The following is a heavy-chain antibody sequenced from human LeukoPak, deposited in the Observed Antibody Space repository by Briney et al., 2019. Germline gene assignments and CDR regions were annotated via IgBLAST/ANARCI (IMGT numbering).Heavy chain of an antibody. CDR1: GASISSPYYY. CDR2: IYTSGST. CDR3: ARGPGRGSGWFKNYYYYYMDV. V-gene: IGHV4-61*02. Sequence: SETLSLTCIVSGASISSPYYYWSWIRQPAGKGLKWIGRIYTSGSTNYNPSLKSRVTMSVDTSKNQFSLKLSSVTAADTAVYYCARGPGRGSGWFKNYYYYYMDVWGKGTTVTISS. J-gene: IGHJ6*03. D-gene: IGHD6-19*01.